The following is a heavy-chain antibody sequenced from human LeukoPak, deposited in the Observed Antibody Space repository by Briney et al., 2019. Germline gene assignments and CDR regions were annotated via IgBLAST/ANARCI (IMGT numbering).Heavy chain of an antibody. Sequence: GGSLRLSCTASGFTFGDYALSWVRQAPGKGLEWVAVISYDGSNKYYADSVKGRFTISRDNSKNTLYLQMNSLRAEDTAVYYCAIIYSYGYDYFDYWGQGTLVTVSS. D-gene: IGHD5-18*01. CDR2: ISYDGSNK. J-gene: IGHJ4*02. CDR3: AIIYSYGYDYFDY. CDR1: GFTFGDYA. V-gene: IGHV3-30*04.